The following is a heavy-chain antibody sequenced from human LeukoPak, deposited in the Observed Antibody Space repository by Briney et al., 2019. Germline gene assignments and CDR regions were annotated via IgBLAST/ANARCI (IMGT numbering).Heavy chain of an antibody. D-gene: IGHD3-22*01. CDR3: ARHDSSGPYNAFDI. V-gene: IGHV4-39*01. Sequence: SETLSLTCTVSGVSISSSTYYWGWIRQPPGTGLEWIGSVYYSGSTYYNPSLKSRVTISVDTSKNQFSLKLSSVTAADTAVYYCARHDSSGPYNAFDIWGQGTMVTVSS. CDR1: GVSISSSTYY. CDR2: VYYSGST. J-gene: IGHJ3*02.